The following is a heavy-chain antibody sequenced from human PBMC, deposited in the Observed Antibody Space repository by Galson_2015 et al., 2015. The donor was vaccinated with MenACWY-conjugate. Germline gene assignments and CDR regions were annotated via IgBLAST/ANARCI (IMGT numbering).Heavy chain of an antibody. CDR2: MHPNSGNT. J-gene: IGHJ4*02. D-gene: IGHD7-27*01. Sequence: SVKVCCKASGYTFTFHDMSWVRQATGQGLECLGWMHPNSGNTGYAQKFQGRVTMTRHTSITTAYMELSSLNSEDTAVYFCARLTGGRFDLWGQGTLVTVSS. V-gene: IGHV1-8*01. CDR1: GYTFTFHD. CDR3: ARLTGGRFDL.